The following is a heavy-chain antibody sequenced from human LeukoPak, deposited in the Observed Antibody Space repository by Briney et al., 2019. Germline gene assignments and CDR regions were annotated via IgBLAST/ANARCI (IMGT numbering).Heavy chain of an antibody. CDR1: GFIFSNYA. Sequence: GGSLILSCAASGFIFSNYAMHWVRPAPGKGLEHVSGISTDGDNTYYANSVKGRFTISRDTSKNTLYLQMGSLRAEDTAVYYCAKGVGATTNYYYYMDVWGKGTTVTVSS. V-gene: IGHV3-64*01. D-gene: IGHD1-26*01. J-gene: IGHJ6*03. CDR2: ISTDGDNT. CDR3: AKGVGATTNYYYYMDV.